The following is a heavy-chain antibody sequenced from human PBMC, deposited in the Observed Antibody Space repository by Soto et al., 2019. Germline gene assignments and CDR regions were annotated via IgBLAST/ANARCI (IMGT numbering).Heavy chain of an antibody. CDR2: ISISSSDR. CDR1: GFTLRTYT. Sequence: PGGSLRLSCAASGFTLRTYTMNWVRQAPGKGLEWVSSISISSSDRYYADSVRGRFTISRDNAKNALYLQMNSLRADDTAVYFCVRGMNPLFGGQGTLVTVSP. CDR3: VRGMNPLF. J-gene: IGHJ4*01. V-gene: IGHV3-21*06.